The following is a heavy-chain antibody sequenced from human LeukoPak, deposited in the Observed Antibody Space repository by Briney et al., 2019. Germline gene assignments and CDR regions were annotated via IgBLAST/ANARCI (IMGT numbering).Heavy chain of an antibody. J-gene: IGHJ4*02. V-gene: IGHV3-30*02. CDR3: AKGAGLYSSSSPIDY. CDR2: IRYGGSNK. Sequence: PGGSLRLSCAASGFTFSNYGMQWVRQAPGKGLEGVAFIRYGGSNKYYADSVKGRFTISRDNSKNTLDLQMNSLRPEDSAIYYCAKGAGLYSSSSPIDYWGQGTLVTVSS. CDR1: GFTFSNYG. D-gene: IGHD6-6*01.